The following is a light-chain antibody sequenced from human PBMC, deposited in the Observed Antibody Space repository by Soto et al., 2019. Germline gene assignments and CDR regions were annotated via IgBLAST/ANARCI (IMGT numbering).Light chain of an antibody. CDR3: QQRSSWPLT. Sequence: VLTQSPVTLSLSPGERATLSCRASQSFRGLLAWYQQKPGQAPRLLIYDACNRATGIPPRFSGSGSGTDFTLTISSLEPEDSAVYYCQQRSSWPLTFGGGTKVDIK. CDR2: DAC. V-gene: IGKV3-11*01. J-gene: IGKJ4*01. CDR1: QSFRGL.